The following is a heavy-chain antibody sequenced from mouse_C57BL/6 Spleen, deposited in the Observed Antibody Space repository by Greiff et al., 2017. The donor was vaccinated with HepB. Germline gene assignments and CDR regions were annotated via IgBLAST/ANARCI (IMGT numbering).Heavy chain of an antibody. D-gene: IGHD2-4*01. CDR2: INPYNGGT. J-gene: IGHJ4*01. Sequence: VQLQQSGPVLVKPGASVKMSCKASGYTFTDYYMNWVKQSHGKSLEWIGVINPYNGGTSYNQKFKGKATLTVDKSSSTAYMELNSLTSEDSAVYYCARSGDYGGDAMDYWGQGTSVTVSS. CDR3: ARSGDYGGDAMDY. V-gene: IGHV1-19*01. CDR1: GYTFTDYY.